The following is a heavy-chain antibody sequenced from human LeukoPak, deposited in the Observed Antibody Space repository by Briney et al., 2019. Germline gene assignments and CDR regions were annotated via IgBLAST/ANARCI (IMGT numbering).Heavy chain of an antibody. Sequence: PSETLSLTCTVSGGSISSSSYYWGWIRQPPGKGLERIGSIYYSGSTYYNPSLKSRVTISVDTSKNQFSLKLSSVTAADTAVYHCARHGIGQQLASYYFDYWGQGTLVTVSS. CDR2: IYYSGST. V-gene: IGHV4-39*01. J-gene: IGHJ4*02. D-gene: IGHD6-13*01. CDR3: ARHGIGQQLASYYFDY. CDR1: GGSISSSSYY.